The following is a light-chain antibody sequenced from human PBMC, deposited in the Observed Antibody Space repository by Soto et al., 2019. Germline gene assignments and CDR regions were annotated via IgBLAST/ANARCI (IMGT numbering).Light chain of an antibody. J-gene: IGKJ1*01. V-gene: IGKV1-9*01. CDR1: RVIGTY. Sequence: GDSVTVSFGASRVIGTYLVWYQQKSGRAPTVLIYASSTLQTGVPSRFSGSGSGTDFSLTISSLHPEDVATYYCRQVDCYPRPVGQGTKVDIK. CDR2: ASS. CDR3: RQVDCYPRP.